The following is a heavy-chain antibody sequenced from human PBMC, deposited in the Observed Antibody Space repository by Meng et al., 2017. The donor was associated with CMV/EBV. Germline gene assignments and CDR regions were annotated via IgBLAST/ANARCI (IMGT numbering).Heavy chain of an antibody. J-gene: IGHJ4*02. V-gene: IGHV3-11*01. CDR2: ISSSGSTI. Sequence: GESLKISCAASGFTFSDYYMSWIRQAPGKGLEWVSYISSSGSTIYYADSVKGRFTISRDNAKNSLYLQMNSLRAEDTAVYYCARMRGSGSEDYWGPGTLVTVSS. CDR1: GFTFSDYY. D-gene: IGHD3-10*01. CDR3: ARMRGSGSEDY.